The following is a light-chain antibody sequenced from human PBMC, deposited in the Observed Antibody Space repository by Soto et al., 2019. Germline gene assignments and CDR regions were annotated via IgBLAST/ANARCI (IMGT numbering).Light chain of an antibody. CDR3: QVWDSTNDHFV. V-gene: IGLV3-21*02. CDR1: NIGRKS. Sequence: SYELTQPPSVSVAPGQTARITCGGNNIGRKSVHWYQQKPGQAPVLAVFDDSDRPSGIPERFSGSNSGNTATLTISSVEAGDEADYFCQVWDSTNDHFVFGTGTKSP. J-gene: IGLJ1*01. CDR2: DDS.